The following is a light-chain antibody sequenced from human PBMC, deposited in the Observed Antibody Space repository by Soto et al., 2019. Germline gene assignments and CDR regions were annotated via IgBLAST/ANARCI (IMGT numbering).Light chain of an antibody. J-gene: IGLJ3*02. Sequence: QSALTQPASVSGSPGQSITISCTGTSIDVGGYNYVSWYQHHPAKAPKLIIYEVSNRPSGVSNRFSGSKSGNTASLTISGLQAEDEADYYCSAYTSSITRVFGGGTKLTVL. CDR3: SAYTSSITRV. V-gene: IGLV2-14*01. CDR2: EVS. CDR1: SIDVGGYNY.